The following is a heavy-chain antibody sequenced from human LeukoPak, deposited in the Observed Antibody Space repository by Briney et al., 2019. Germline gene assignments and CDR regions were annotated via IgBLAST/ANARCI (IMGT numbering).Heavy chain of an antibody. V-gene: IGHV1-2*02. Sequence: ASVKVSCKASGYTFTGYYQFWVRQAPGQGLEWMGWINPNSGATKYAQKFQGRVTLTRDTSIRTTYMELSSLRSDDTAVYYCARDERYSYGDNHYPDLGFWGQGTPVTGSS. CDR2: INPNSGAT. CDR1: GYTFTGYY. CDR3: ARDERYSYGDNHYPDLGF. D-gene: IGHD4/OR15-4a*01. J-gene: IGHJ4*02.